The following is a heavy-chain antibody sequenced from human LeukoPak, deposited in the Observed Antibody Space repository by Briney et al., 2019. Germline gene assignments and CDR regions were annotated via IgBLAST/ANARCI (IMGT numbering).Heavy chain of an antibody. J-gene: IGHJ4*02. CDR2: IYYSGST. Sequence: SETLSLTCTVSGGSISSGDYYWSWIRQPPGKGLEWIGYIYYSGSTYYNPSLKSRVTISVDTSKNQFSLKLSSVTAADTAVYYCARHYVFVSGGSSFDYWGLGILVTVSS. CDR3: ARHYVFVSGGSSFDY. CDR1: GGSISSGDYY. V-gene: IGHV4-30-4*02. D-gene: IGHD3-3*01.